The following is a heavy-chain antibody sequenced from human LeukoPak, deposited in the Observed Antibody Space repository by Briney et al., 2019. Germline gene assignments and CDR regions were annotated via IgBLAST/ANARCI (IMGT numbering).Heavy chain of an antibody. CDR2: INHSGST. Sequence: SETLSLTCAVYGGSFSGYYWSWIRQPPGKGLEWIGEINHSGSTNYNPSLKSRVTISVDTSKNHFSLKLSSVTAADTAVYYCARDGPGAFTYWGQGTLVTVSS. D-gene: IGHD3-3*02. CDR3: ARDGPGAFTY. CDR1: GGSFSGYY. J-gene: IGHJ4*02. V-gene: IGHV4-34*01.